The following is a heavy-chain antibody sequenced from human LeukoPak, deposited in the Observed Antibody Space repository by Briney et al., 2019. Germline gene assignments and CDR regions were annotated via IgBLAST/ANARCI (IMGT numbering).Heavy chain of an antibody. Sequence: PSETLSLTCTVSGGSISSGNYYWSWIRQPPGKGLEWIGYIYYSGSTYYNPSLKSRVTISVDTSKNQFSLEQSSVTAADTAVYYCARLRRTYGDLDYWGQGTLVTVSS. CDR2: IYYSGST. V-gene: IGHV4-30-4*01. J-gene: IGHJ4*02. CDR1: GGSISSGNYY. CDR3: ARLRRTYGDLDY. D-gene: IGHD4-17*01.